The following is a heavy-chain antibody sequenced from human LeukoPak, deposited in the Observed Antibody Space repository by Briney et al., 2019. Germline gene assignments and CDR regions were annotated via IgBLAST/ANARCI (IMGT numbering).Heavy chain of an antibody. CDR2: IYYSGST. V-gene: IGHV4-39*07. Sequence: SETLSLTCTVSGGSISSSSYYWGWIRQPPGKGLEWIGSIYYSGSTYYNPSLKSRVTISVDTSKNQFSLKLSSVTAADTAVYYCARDVYSSSYYYFDYWGQGTLVTVSS. CDR1: GGSISSSSYY. D-gene: IGHD6-6*01. CDR3: ARDVYSSSYYYFDY. J-gene: IGHJ4*02.